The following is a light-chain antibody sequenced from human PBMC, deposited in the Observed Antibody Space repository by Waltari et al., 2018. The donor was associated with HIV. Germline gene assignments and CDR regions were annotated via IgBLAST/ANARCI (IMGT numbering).Light chain of an antibody. V-gene: IGKV1-39*01. Sequence: DIQMTQSPSSLSASVGDRVTITCRASQNIRNYLNWYQQTPGKAPKLLIYAASNLQSGVPSRFSGSGSGTHFTLTINNLQPEDFAVYYCQQSYTTPQAYTFGQGTKLEIK. J-gene: IGKJ2*01. CDR2: AAS. CDR1: QNIRNY. CDR3: QQSYTTPQAYT.